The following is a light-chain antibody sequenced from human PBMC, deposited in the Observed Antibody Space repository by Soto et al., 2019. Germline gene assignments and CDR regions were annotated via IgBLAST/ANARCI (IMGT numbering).Light chain of an antibody. CDR1: QSVGSY. J-gene: IGKJ5*01. CDR2: DAS. CDR3: QQRKNWQVT. V-gene: IGKV3-11*01. Sequence: EIVLTQSPVTLSLSPGERATLSCRVSQSVGSYLAWYQQKPGQAPRLLIYDASNRATGIPARFSGSGSGTAFTLTISSLEPEDFAVYYCQQRKNWQVTFGQGTRLEIK.